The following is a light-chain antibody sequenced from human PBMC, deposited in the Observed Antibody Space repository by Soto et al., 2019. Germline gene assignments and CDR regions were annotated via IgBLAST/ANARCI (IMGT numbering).Light chain of an antibody. J-gene: IGKJ2*01. CDR1: QDIGNF. V-gene: IGKV1-33*01. Sequence: DIQMTQSPSSLSASVGDRVTITCQASQDIGNFLNWYQQKPGKAPKLLIYDASNLQTGVPSRFSGSGSGTHFTFTTSSLQPEDSATYYCHQYDNVPQTFGQGTKLEIK. CDR3: HQYDNVPQT. CDR2: DAS.